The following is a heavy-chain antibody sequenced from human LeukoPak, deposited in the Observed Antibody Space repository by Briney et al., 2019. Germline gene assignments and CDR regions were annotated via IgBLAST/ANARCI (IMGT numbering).Heavy chain of an antibody. CDR3: ARGSNSVAY. V-gene: IGHV4-34*01. CDR1: XGXXSXXX. Sequence: SETLXLTCAVXXGXXSXXXXXXXXXXXGXXXXXVGGXXXSGGTNYNPSLKSRVTISVDTSKNQFSLNLSSVTAADXAXXYXARGSNSVAYWGXGTLVTVSS. D-gene: IGHD4-23*01. J-gene: IGHJ4*02. CDR2: XXXSGGT.